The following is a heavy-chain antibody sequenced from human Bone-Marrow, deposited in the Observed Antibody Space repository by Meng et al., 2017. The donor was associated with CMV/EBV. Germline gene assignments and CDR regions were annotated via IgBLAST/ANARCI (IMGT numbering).Heavy chain of an antibody. CDR3: VRDASEYGMDV. CDR1: GFTVSSNY. J-gene: IGHJ6*02. Sequence: GESLKISCAASGFTVSSNYMSWVRQAPGKGLEWVSVIYSGGSTYYADSVKGRFTISRDNSKNTRYLQINYLRTEDTAVYYCVRDASEYGMDVWGQGTTVTVSS. CDR2: IYSGGST. D-gene: IGHD1-14*01. V-gene: IGHV3-53*01.